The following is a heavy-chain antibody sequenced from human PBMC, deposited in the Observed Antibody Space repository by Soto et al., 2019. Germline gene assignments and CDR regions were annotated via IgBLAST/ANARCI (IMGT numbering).Heavy chain of an antibody. CDR2: IHPSGDT. CDR1: GYKFTTYF. J-gene: IGHJ4*02. V-gene: IGHV1-46*01. CDR3: ARSKEVYVDTAMDYYFDY. Sequence: GASVKVSCKASGYKFTTYFIHWVRQAPGQGLEWMGMIHPSGDTGYAQKFRGRVTMTIDTSTTTAYMELSRLRSDDTAVYYCARSKEVYVDTAMDYYFDYWGQGTLVTVSS. D-gene: IGHD5-18*01.